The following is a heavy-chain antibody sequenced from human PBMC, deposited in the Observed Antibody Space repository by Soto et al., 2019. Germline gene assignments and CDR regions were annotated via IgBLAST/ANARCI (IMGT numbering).Heavy chain of an antibody. Sequence: QLQLQESGPGLVKPSETLSLTCTVSGGSISSSSYYWGWIRQPPGKGLEWIGSIYYSGNTYYTPSLKSRVTISVDTSQNPFYLKLSSVTAADTAVYYCAREGGRYCPGGSCQVAYWGQGTLVTVSS. V-gene: IGHV4-39*02. D-gene: IGHD2-15*01. J-gene: IGHJ4*02. CDR3: AREGGRYCPGGSCQVAY. CDR2: IYYSGNT. CDR1: GGSISSSSYY.